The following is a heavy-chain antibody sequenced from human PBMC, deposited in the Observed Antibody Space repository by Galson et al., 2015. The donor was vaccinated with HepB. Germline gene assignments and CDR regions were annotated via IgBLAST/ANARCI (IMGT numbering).Heavy chain of an antibody. CDR1: GFTFSSYA. CDR3: AKDHKGADDSSADVVDY. J-gene: IGHJ4*02. CDR2: ISSNGGST. V-gene: IGHV3-64D*06. D-gene: IGHD3-22*01. Sequence: SLRLSCAASGFTFSSYAMHWVRQAPGKGLEYVSAISSNGGSTYYADSVKGRFTISRDNSKNTLYLQMSSLRAEDTAVYYCAKDHKGADDSSADVVDYWGQGTLVTVSS.